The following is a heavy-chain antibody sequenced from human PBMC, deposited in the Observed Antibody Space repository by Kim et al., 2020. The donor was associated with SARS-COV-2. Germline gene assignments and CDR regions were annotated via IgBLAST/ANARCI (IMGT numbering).Heavy chain of an antibody. V-gene: IGHV1-69*04. CDR2: IIPILGIA. CDR1: GGTFSSYA. Sequence: SVKVSCKASGGTFSSYAISWVRQAPGQGLEWMGRIIPILGIANYAQKFQGRVTITADKSTSTAYMELSSLRSEDTAVYYCAREEESVVVPAAIRGGRFD. CDR3: AREEESVVVPAAIRGGRFD. D-gene: IGHD2-2*02. J-gene: IGHJ5*01.